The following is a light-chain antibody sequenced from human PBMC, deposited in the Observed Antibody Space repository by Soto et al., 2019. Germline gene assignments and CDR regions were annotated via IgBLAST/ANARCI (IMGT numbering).Light chain of an antibody. J-gene: IGLJ1*01. CDR3: RSYVTDSTYV. CDR2: EVS. V-gene: IGLV2-14*01. CDR1: SSDFGGYNY. Sequence: QSALTQPASVSGSPGQSITISCTGTSSDFGGYNYVSWYQHHPGKAPKLMIYEVSNRPSGVSYRFSGSKSGNTASLTIYGLEGEDWADYYCRSYVTDSTYVFXTGTKVTVL.